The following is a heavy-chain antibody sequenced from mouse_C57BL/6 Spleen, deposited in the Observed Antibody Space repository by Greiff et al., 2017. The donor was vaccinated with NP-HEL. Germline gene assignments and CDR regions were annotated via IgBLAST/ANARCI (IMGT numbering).Heavy chain of an antibody. Sequence: VKLQQSGAELARPGASVQLSCKASGYTFTSYGISWVKQRTGQGLEWIGEIYPRSGNTYYNEKFKGKATLTADKSSSTAYMELRSLTSEDSAVYFCARLTAQATVFAYWGQGTLVTVSA. CDR1: GYTFTSYG. CDR3: ARLTAQATVFAY. J-gene: IGHJ3*01. V-gene: IGHV1-81*01. D-gene: IGHD3-2*02. CDR2: IYPRSGNT.